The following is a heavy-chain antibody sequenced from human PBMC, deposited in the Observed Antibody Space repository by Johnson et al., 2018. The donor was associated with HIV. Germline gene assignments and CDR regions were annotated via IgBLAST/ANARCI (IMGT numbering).Heavy chain of an antibody. CDR1: GFTFSSYA. D-gene: IGHD6-13*01. V-gene: IGHV3-30*04. Sequence: QVQLVESGGGVVQPGRSLRLSCAASGFTFSSYAMHWVRQAPGKGLEWVAVISYDGSNRYYADSVTGRFTISRDNSKNTLYLQMNSLRAEDTAVYYCARDLRIYSSSTIRGDAFDIWGQGTMVTVSS. CDR2: ISYDGSNR. CDR3: ARDLRIYSSSTIRGDAFDI. J-gene: IGHJ3*02.